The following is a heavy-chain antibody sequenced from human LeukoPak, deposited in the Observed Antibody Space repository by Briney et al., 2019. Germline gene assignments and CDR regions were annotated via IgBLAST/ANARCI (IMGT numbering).Heavy chain of an antibody. J-gene: IGHJ4*02. CDR2: IRYDGSNK. D-gene: IGHD3-22*01. CDR3: ARDPSGRYDSSGYYFDY. Sequence: GGSLRLSCAASGFTFSSYGMHWVRQAPGKGLEWVAFIRYDGSNKYYADSVKGRFTISRDNSKNTLYLQMNGLRAEDTAVYYCARDPSGRYDSSGYYFDYWGQGTLVTVSS. CDR1: GFTFSSYG. V-gene: IGHV3-30*02.